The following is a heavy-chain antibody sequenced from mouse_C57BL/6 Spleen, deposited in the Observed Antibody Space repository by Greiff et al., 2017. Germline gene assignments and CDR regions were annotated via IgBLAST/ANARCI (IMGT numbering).Heavy chain of an antibody. V-gene: IGHV3-8*01. Sequence: EVKLVESGPGLAKPSQTLSLTCSVTGYSITGDYWNWIRKFPGNKLEYMGYISYSGSTYYNPSLKSRMSITRDTSKNQYYLQLNSVTTEDTATYYWARTGGGNYLRYFDVWGTGTTVTVSS. CDR1: GYSITGDY. CDR2: ISYSGST. CDR3: ARTGGGNYLRYFDV. D-gene: IGHD2-1*01. J-gene: IGHJ1*03.